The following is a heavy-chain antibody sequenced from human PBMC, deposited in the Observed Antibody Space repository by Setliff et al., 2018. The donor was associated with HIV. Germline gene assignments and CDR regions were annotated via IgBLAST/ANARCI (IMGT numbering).Heavy chain of an antibody. Sequence: ASVKVSCKASGYTFSSNYMHWVRQAPGQGLEWMGLINPTGDITFYPQKFQARVTMTRDTSASTVYLELRSLRSEDTAVYFCARGERFSTWYDTHPFDFWGQGTLVTVSS. CDR1: GYTFSSNY. CDR3: ARGERFSTWYDTHPFDF. J-gene: IGHJ4*02. D-gene: IGHD3-9*01. CDR2: INPTGDIT. V-gene: IGHV1-46*01.